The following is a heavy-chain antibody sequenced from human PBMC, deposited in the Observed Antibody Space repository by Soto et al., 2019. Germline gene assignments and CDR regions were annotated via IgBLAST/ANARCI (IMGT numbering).Heavy chain of an antibody. J-gene: IGHJ3*02. CDR3: ARDGNDDAFDM. CDR1: GFTFSTYW. CDR2: IKQDGSEK. V-gene: IGHV3-7*03. Sequence: VGSLRLSCAASGFTFSTYWMSWVRQAPGKGLEWVAKIKQDGSEKFYVNSVEGRFTISRDSTKNSLYLQMNSLRAADTAVYYCARDGNDDAFDMWGQGTMVTVSS.